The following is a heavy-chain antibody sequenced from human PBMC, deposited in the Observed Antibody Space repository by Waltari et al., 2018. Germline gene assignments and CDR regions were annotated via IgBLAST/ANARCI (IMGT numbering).Heavy chain of an antibody. CDR3: ARDHYYSKDV. Sequence: VQLVESGGGLVQPGGSLRLSCEAPGFLFSPYWRPWARQAPGTGLGWVSRIDNGEGSGTSYADSVKGRFTISRDNAKNTLYLQMNSLRAEDTGVYYCARDHYYSKDVWGTGTTVTVSS. V-gene: IGHV3-74*01. CDR2: IDNGEGSGT. CDR1: GFLFSPYW. J-gene: IGHJ6*04.